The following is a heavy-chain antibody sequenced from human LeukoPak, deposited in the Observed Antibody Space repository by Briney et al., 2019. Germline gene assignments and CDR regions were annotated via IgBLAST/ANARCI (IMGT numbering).Heavy chain of an antibody. CDR2: ISSSSSTI. Sequence: PGGSLRLSCAASGFTFSSYSMNWVRQAPGKGLEWVSYISSSSSTIYYADSVKGRFTISRDNAKNSLYLQMNSLRAEDTAVYYCARNLYVLFGTGFDYWGQGTLVTVSS. J-gene: IGHJ4*02. D-gene: IGHD2-8*01. V-gene: IGHV3-48*01. CDR3: ARNLYVLFGTGFDY. CDR1: GFTFSSYS.